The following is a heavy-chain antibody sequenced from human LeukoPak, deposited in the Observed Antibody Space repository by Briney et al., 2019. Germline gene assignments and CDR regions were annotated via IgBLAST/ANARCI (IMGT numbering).Heavy chain of an antibody. J-gene: IGHJ1*01. V-gene: IGHV1-18*01. Sequence: ASVKVSCKASGYTFTSYGISWVRQAPGQRLEWMGWISAYNGNTNYAQKLQGRVTMTTDTSTSTAYMELRSLRSDDTAAYYCARWLPAEYFQHWGQGTLVTVSS. CDR1: GYTFTSYG. D-gene: IGHD6-19*01. CDR3: ARWLPAEYFQH. CDR2: ISAYNGNT.